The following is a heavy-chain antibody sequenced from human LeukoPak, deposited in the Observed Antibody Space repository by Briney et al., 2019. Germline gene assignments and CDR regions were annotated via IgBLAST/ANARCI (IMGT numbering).Heavy chain of an antibody. CDR1: GFTFSDYY. CDR3: ARDEILANYYDSSGYQGPHDAFDI. V-gene: IGHV3-11*04. CDR2: ISSSGSTI. J-gene: IGHJ3*02. D-gene: IGHD3-22*01. Sequence: GGSLRLSRAASGFTFSDYYMSWIRQAPGKGLEWVSYISSSGSTIYYADSVKGRFTISRDNDKNSLYLQMNSPRAEDTAVYYCARDEILANYYDSSGYQGPHDAFDIWGRGTMVTVSS.